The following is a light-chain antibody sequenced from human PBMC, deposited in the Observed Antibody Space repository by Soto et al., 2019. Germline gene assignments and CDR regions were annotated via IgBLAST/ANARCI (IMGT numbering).Light chain of an antibody. J-gene: IGKJ2*03. CDR2: KAS. Sequence: IQMTQSPSTLSASVGARVSITCRASQTIFSWLAWYQQKPGKAPNLLIYKASSLESGVPSRYSGSGSGTEFTLTISGLQPDDFAADYCQQYNSYPYSFGQGTKLEIK. CDR3: QQYNSYPYS. CDR1: QTIFSW. V-gene: IGKV1-5*03.